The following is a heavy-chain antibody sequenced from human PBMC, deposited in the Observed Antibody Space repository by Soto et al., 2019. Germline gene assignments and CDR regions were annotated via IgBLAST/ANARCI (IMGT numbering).Heavy chain of an antibody. CDR3: ARDQGIAVAVFDY. V-gene: IGHV4-61*01. CDR2: IYYSGST. J-gene: IGHJ4*02. D-gene: IGHD6-19*01. CDR1: GGSVTSGSYY. Sequence: QVQLQESGPGLVKPSETLSLTCTVSGGSVTSGSYYWSWIRQPPGKGLEWIGYIYYSGSTNYNPSLKIRVTTSVDTSKSQISLKLSSVTAADTALYYCARDQGIAVAVFDYWGQGTLVTVSS.